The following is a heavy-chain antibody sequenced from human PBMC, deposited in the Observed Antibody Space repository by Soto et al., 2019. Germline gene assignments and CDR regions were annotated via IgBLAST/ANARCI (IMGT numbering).Heavy chain of an antibody. Sequence: QVQLVQSGAEVKKPGASVKVSCKASGYTFTSYGISWVRQAPGQGLEWMGWISAYNGNTNYAQKLQGRVTMTTDTATSTAYMELRSLRSDDTAVYYCARVRILWGLFIVMDDYWGQGTLVTVSS. CDR1: GYTFTSYG. J-gene: IGHJ4*02. V-gene: IGHV1-18*01. CDR3: ARVRILWGLFIVMDDY. D-gene: IGHD3-16*02. CDR2: ISAYNGNT.